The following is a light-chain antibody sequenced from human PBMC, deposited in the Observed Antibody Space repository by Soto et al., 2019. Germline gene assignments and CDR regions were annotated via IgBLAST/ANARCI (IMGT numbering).Light chain of an antibody. CDR1: HSISSW. Sequence: DIQMTQSPSTLSASVGDRVTITCRASHSISSWLAWYQQKTGKAPKALIYKASNLESGVPSRFSGSGSGTEFTLSISSLQPDDCATYYCQQYNGYPWTFGQGTKVEIK. CDR3: QQYNGYPWT. V-gene: IGKV1-5*03. J-gene: IGKJ1*01. CDR2: KAS.